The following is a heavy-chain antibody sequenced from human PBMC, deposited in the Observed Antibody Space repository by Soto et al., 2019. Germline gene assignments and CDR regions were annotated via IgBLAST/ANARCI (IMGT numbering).Heavy chain of an antibody. Sequence: SETLSLTCTVSGGSISSSDYYWSWIRQHPGKGLEWIGYIYYSGSAYYNPSLKSRVTISADTSKNQFSLKVTSVTAADTAVYNCAREVSPNSRGWYTVLVRWFDPWGQGILVTVSS. J-gene: IGHJ5*02. CDR3: AREVSPNSRGWYTVLVRWFDP. D-gene: IGHD6-19*01. CDR1: GGSISSSDYY. CDR2: IYYSGSA. V-gene: IGHV4-31*03.